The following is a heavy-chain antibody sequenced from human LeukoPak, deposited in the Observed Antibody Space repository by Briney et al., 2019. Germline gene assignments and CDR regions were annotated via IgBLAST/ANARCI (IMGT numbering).Heavy chain of an antibody. CDR2: MNPNSGNT. CDR1: GGTFSSYA. V-gene: IGHV1-8*02. J-gene: IGHJ4*02. Sequence: ASVKVSCKASGGTFSSYAISWVRQAPGQGLEWMGWMNPNSGNTAFAHKFQGRVTMTRDTSINTAYMELSSLRSEDTAVYYCARVKAFGGVIVPGYWGQGTLVTVSS. D-gene: IGHD3-16*02. CDR3: ARVKAFGGVIVPGY.